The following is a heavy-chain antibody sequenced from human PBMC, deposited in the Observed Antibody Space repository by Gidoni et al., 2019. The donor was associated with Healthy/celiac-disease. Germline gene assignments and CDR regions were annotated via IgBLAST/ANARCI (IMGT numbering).Heavy chain of an antibody. Sequence: QVQLQQWGAGLLKPSETLSLTCAVYGGSFSGYYWSWIRQPPGKGLEWIGEINHSGSTNYNPSLKSRVTTSVDTSKNQFSLKLSSVTAADTAVYYCARGLRFLGRFDPWGQGTLVTVSS. V-gene: IGHV4-34*01. D-gene: IGHD3-3*01. J-gene: IGHJ5*02. CDR2: INHSGST. CDR1: GGSFSGYY. CDR3: ARGLRFLGRFDP.